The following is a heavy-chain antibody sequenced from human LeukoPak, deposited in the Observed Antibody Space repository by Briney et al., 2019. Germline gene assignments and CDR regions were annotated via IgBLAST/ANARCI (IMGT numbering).Heavy chain of an antibody. J-gene: IGHJ5*02. CDR3: ARDGGSGSYYNAATLENWFDP. D-gene: IGHD3-10*01. Sequence: SETLSLTCTVSGGSISSYYWSWIRQPPGKGLEWIGEINHSGSTNYNPSLKSRVTISVDTSKNQFSLKLSSVTAADTAVYYCARDGGSGSYYNAATLENWFDPWGQGTLVTVSS. CDR2: INHSGST. V-gene: IGHV4-34*01. CDR1: GGSISSYY.